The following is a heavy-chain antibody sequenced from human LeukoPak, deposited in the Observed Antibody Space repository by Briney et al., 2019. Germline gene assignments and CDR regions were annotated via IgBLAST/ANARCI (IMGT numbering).Heavy chain of an antibody. CDR2: TYYRSKWYN. V-gene: IGHV6-1*01. D-gene: IGHD6-13*01. CDR3: AREGIAAASRLDY. Sequence: SQTLSLTCAISGDSVSSNSAACNWIRQSPSRGLEWLGRTYYRSKWYNDYAVSVKSRITINPDTSKNQFSLQLNSVTPEDTAVYYCAREGIAAASRLDYWGQGTLVTVSS. J-gene: IGHJ4*02. CDR1: GDSVSSNSAA.